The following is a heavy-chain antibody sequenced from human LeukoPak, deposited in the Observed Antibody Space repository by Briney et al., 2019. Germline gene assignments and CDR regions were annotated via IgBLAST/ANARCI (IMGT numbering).Heavy chain of an antibody. CDR1: GYSFTSYW. CDR2: IYPGDSDT. D-gene: IGHD4-17*01. J-gene: IGHJ2*01. Sequence: GESLKISCKGSGYSFTSYWIGWVRQMPGKGLEWMGIIYPGDSDTRYSPSFQGQVTISADKSISTAYLQWSSLKASDTAMYYCARHEYRYGDYSWYSDLWGRGTLVTVSS. V-gene: IGHV5-51*01. CDR3: ARHEYRYGDYSWYSDL.